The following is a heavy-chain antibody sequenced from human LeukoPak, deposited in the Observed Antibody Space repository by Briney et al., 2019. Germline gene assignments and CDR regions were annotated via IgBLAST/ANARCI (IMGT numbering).Heavy chain of an antibody. J-gene: IGHJ4*02. CDR1: GFTFSSYS. V-gene: IGHV3-21*01. CDR2: ISSSSSYI. Sequence: GGSLRLSCAASGFTFSSYSMNWVRQAPGKGLEWVSSISSSSSYIYYADSVKGRFTISRDNAKNSLYLQMNSLRAEDTAVYYCAREREGQWLVAKRYDYWGQGTLVTVSS. D-gene: IGHD6-19*01. CDR3: AREREGQWLVAKRYDY.